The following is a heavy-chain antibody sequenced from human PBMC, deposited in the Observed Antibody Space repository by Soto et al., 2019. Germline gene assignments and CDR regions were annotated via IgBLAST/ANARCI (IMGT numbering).Heavy chain of an antibody. CDR1: GFTFSSHG. V-gene: IGHV3-33*01. D-gene: IGHD2-15*01. CDR3: ASNYCSGGSCYSGGYYYYGMDV. CDR2: IWYEGRNK. J-gene: IGHJ6*01. Sequence: WGSLLLSCEWSGFTFSSHGMHWVRQAPGKGLDWLGVIWYEGRNKYYADSVKGRFTISRDNSKNTLYLQMNSLRAEDTAVYYCASNYCSGGSCYSGGYYYYGMDVWGQGTPVTVSS.